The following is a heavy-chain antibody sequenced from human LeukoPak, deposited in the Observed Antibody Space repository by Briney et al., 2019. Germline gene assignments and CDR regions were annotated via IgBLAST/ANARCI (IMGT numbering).Heavy chain of an antibody. J-gene: IGHJ4*02. Sequence: PGGSLRLSCAASGFTFSSYAMSWVRQAPGKGLEWVSAISGSGGSTYYADSVKGRFTISRDNSKNTLYLQMNSLRAEDTAVYYCAKGFMSSSWYLIDYWGQGTLVTVSS. CDR1: GFTFSSYA. D-gene: IGHD6-13*01. CDR3: AKGFMSSSWYLIDY. V-gene: IGHV3-23*01. CDR2: ISGSGGST.